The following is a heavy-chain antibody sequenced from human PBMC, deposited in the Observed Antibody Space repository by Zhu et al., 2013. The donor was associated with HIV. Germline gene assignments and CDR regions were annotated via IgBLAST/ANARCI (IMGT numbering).Heavy chain of an antibody. V-gene: IGHV1-2*02. D-gene: IGHD3-10*01. Sequence: VQLVQSGAEVKKPGASVKVSCKASGYTFTGFYIHWVRQAPGQGLEWMGWINPNSGDTNYAQMFQGRVTMTKDTSSSTAYMELSRLRSDDTAVLYCARRPRWGGGSGEVASATWGQGTLVTVSS. J-gene: IGHJ4*02. CDR1: GYTFTGFY. CDR3: ARRPRWGGGSGEVASAT. CDR2: INPNSGDT.